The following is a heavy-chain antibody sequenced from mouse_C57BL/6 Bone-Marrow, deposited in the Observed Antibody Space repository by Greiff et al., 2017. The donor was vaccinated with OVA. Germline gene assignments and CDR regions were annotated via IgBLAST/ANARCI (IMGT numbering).Heavy chain of an antibody. CDR3: AREGWDYGSSYWYFDV. J-gene: IGHJ1*03. Sequence: QVQLQQPGAELVKPGASVKMSCKASGYTFTSYWITWVKQRPGQGLEWIGDIYPGSGSTNYNEKFKSKATLTVDTSSSTAYMQLSSLKAEDSAVYYCAREGWDYGSSYWYFDVWGTGTTVTVSS. V-gene: IGHV1-55*01. D-gene: IGHD1-1*01. CDR1: GYTFTSYW. CDR2: IYPGSGST.